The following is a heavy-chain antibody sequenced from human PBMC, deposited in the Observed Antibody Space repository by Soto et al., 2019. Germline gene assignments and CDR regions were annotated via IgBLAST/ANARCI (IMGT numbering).Heavy chain of an antibody. CDR2: IIPLFGTA. CDR3: ATELGDNPASPFDS. V-gene: IGHV1-69*01. D-gene: IGHD2-21*01. Sequence: QVQLVQSGAEVKKPGSSVKVSCKASGVTLSSETISWVRQAPGQGLEWVGGIIPLFGTANYAQKFQGRVTITADESTSTLYIELSSLRSDDTAVYYCATELGDNPASPFDSWGQGTLVTVSS. CDR1: GVTLSSET. J-gene: IGHJ4*02.